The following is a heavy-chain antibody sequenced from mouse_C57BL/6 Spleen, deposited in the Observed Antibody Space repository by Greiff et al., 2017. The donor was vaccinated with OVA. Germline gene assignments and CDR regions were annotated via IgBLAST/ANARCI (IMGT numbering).Heavy chain of an antibody. D-gene: IGHD4-1*01. CDR2: ISYDGSN. V-gene: IGHV3-6*01. CDR1: GYSITSVYY. Sequence: EVQLQESGPGLVKPSQSLSLTCSVTGYSITSVYYWNWIRQFPGNKLEWMGYISYDGSNNYNPSLKNRISITRDTSKNQFFLKLNSVTTEDTATYYCARGLGSFAYWGQGTLVTVSA. J-gene: IGHJ3*01. CDR3: ARGLGSFAY.